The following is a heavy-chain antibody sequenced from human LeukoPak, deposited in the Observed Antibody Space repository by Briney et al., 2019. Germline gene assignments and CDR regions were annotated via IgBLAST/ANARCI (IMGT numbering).Heavy chain of an antibody. J-gene: IGHJ4*02. D-gene: IGHD2-2*01. CDR3: AKGFFDQLRTFDY. V-gene: IGHV3-23*01. CDR2: IGGSGDDT. CDR1: GFTFSSYA. Sequence: GGSLRLSCAASGFTFSSYAMSWVRQAPGKGLEWVSGIGGSGDDTHYADSVKGRFTISRDNSKNTLYLQMNSLRAEDTAIYYCAKGFFDQLRTFDYWGQGILVTVSS.